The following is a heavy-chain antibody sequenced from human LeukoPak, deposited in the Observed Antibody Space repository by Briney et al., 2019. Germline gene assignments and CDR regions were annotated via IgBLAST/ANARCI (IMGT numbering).Heavy chain of an antibody. J-gene: IGHJ4*02. V-gene: IGHV3-9*03. CDR2: ISWNSGSI. D-gene: IGHD2-15*01. Sequence: GRSLRLSCAASGFPFDDYAMHWVRQAPGKGLEWVSGISWNSGSIGYADSVKGRFTISRDNAKNSLYLQMNSLRAEDMALYYCAKEADIGFDYWGQGTLVTVSS. CDR1: GFPFDDYA. CDR3: AKEADIGFDY.